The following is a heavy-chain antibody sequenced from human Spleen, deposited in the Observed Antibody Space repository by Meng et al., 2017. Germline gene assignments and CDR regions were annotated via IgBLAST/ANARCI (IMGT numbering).Heavy chain of an antibody. CDR1: GYSISSGFY. Sequence: SETLSLTCSVSGYSISSGFYWGWIRQPPGKGLEWIGSIYHSGSTYYDPSLKSRVTISVDTSNNQFSLNLNSVTATDTAVYYCARRSGWYGYYFDYWGQGTTVTVSS. CDR3: ARRSGWYGYYFDY. CDR2: IYHSGST. V-gene: IGHV4-38-2*01. J-gene: IGHJ4*02. D-gene: IGHD6-19*01.